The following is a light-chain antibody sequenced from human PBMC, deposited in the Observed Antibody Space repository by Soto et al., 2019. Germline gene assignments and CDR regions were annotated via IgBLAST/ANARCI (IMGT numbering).Light chain of an antibody. CDR1: SSDVGGYNF. CDR3: SSYAGSSIPVA. J-gene: IGLJ2*01. CDR2: DVT. V-gene: IGLV2-8*02. Sequence: QSALTQPPSASRSPGQSVTISCTGASSDVGGYNFVSWYQHHPGKAPRLMIYDVTQRPSGVPDRFSCSKSGNTASLTVSGLQVDDEAYYYCSSYAGSSIPVAFGGGTKLTVL.